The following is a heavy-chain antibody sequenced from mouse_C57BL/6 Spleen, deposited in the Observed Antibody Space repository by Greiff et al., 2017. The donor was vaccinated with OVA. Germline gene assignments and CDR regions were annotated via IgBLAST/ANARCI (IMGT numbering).Heavy chain of an antibody. D-gene: IGHD2-4*01. Sequence: QVQLQQSGPGLVQPSQSLSITCTVSGFSLTSYGVHWVRQSPGKGLEWLGVIWSGGSTDYNAAFISRLSISKDNSNSQVFFKMNSLQADDTAIYYCARNLDDYDGYYFDYWGQGTTLTVSS. CDR1: GFSLTSYG. CDR2: IWSGGST. J-gene: IGHJ2*01. V-gene: IGHV2-2*01. CDR3: ARNLDDYDGYYFDY.